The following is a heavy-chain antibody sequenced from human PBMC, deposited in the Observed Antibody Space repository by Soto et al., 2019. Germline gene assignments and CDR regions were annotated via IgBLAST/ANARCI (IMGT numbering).Heavy chain of an antibody. CDR2: IYYSGST. J-gene: IGHJ4*02. CDR3: ARPYCSITNCYADPFDY. V-gene: IGHV4-39*01. Sequence: QLQLQESGPGLVKPSETLSLTCTVSGGSISSNNYYWGWIRQPPGKGLEWIGSIYYSGSTYYNPSLKRRVTISVDTSKNQFSLKLSSVTAADTAVYYCARPYCSITNCYADPFDYWGQGTLVTVSS. D-gene: IGHD2-2*01. CDR1: GGSISSNNYY.